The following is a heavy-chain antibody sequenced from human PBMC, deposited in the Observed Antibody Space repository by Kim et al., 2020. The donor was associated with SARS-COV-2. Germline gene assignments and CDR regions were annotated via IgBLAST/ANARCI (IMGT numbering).Heavy chain of an antibody. CDR1: GYTFTSYA. CDR2: INTNTGNP. CDR3: ARGDSSHPLLWFGELLRRTDRGTPALYYYYYYGMDV. V-gene: IGHV7-4-1*02. Sequence: ASVKVSCKASGYTFTSYAMNWVRQAPGQGLEWMGWINTNTGNPTYAQGFTGRFVFSLDTSVSTAYLQISSLKAEDTAVYYCARGDSSHPLLWFGELLRRTDRGTPALYYYYYYGMDVWGQGTTVTVSS. D-gene: IGHD3-10*01. J-gene: IGHJ6*02.